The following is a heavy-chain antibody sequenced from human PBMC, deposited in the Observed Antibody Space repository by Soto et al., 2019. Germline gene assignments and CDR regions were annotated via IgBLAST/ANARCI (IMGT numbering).Heavy chain of an antibody. CDR2: INHSGST. J-gene: IGHJ6*02. D-gene: IGHD1-26*01. Sequence: ASETLSLTCAVYGGSFSGYYWSWIRQPPGKGLEWIGEINHSGSTNYNPSLKSRVTISVDTSKNQFSLKLSSVTAADTAVYYCARARGSGSYSSRYYYGMDVGGQGTTVT. CDR1: GGSFSGYY. CDR3: ARARGSGSYSSRYYYGMDV. V-gene: IGHV4-34*01.